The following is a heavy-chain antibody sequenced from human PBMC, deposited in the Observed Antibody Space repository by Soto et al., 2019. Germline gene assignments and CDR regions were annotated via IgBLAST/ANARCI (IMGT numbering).Heavy chain of an antibody. Sequence: QVQLQESGPGLVKPSETLSLTCSVSGGPISNHYWRWIRQPPGKGLEWIGYIYYNGNTNYNPSLKSRVTMSVDTSRNQISLKLTTVTAADTAVYYCTRANWYSEYWGQGTLVTVSS. V-gene: IGHV4-59*11. CDR3: TRANWYSEY. CDR1: GGPISNHY. J-gene: IGHJ4*02. CDR2: IYYNGNT. D-gene: IGHD7-27*01.